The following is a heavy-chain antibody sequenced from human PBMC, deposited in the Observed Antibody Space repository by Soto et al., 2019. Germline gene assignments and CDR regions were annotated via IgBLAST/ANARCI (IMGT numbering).Heavy chain of an antibody. CDR2: IYYSGST. Sequence: NPSETLSLTCTVSGGSISSGGYYWSWIRQHPGKGLEWIGYIYYSGSTYYNPSLKSRVTISVDTSKNQFSLKLSSVTAADTAAYYCARGLLDSGYYYSWFDPWGQGTLVTVSS. J-gene: IGHJ5*02. V-gene: IGHV4-31*03. CDR3: ARGLLDSGYYYSWFDP. D-gene: IGHD3-22*01. CDR1: GGSISSGGYY.